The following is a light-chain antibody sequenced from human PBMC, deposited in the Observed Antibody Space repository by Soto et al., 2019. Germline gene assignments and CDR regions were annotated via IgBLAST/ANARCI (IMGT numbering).Light chain of an antibody. Sequence: EIVLTQSPATLSLSPGERATLSCRASQSVSSYFAWYQQKPGQAPRLLIYDASNRATGTPDRFSGSGSGTDFTLTISSLEPADFAVYYCQQRSNWPLTFGGGTKVEMK. CDR3: QQRSNWPLT. V-gene: IGKV3-11*01. J-gene: IGKJ4*01. CDR2: DAS. CDR1: QSVSSY.